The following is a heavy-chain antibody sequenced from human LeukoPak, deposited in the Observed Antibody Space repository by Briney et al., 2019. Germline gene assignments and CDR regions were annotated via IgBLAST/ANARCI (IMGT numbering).Heavy chain of an antibody. V-gene: IGHV1-46*01. Sequence: ASVKVSCKTSGYTFTRYYMHWVRQAPGQGLESMGTINPSGGRTSYAQNFQGRVTMTRDTSTSTLYMELSSLRSEDTAVYYCARDLGQTSQFDYWGHGTLVTVSS. D-gene: IGHD2-2*01. CDR3: ARDLGQTSQFDY. J-gene: IGHJ4*01. CDR2: INPSGGRT. CDR1: GYTFTRYY.